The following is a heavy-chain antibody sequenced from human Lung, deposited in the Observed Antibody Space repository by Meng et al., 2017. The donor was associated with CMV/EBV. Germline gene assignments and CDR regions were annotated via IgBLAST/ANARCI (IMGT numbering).Heavy chain of an antibody. Sequence: SETLSLXCIVTGDSISSSSGYYWVWIRQPPGKGLEWIGAIYYIGDTYYNWSLGGRLTISVDTSKNQFSLQVTSVTAADTAIYYCARLQYNWNCLYVWGHGXTVTVSS. D-gene: IGHD1-1*01. J-gene: IGHJ6*02. V-gene: IGHV4-39*01. CDR2: IYYIGDT. CDR3: ARLQYNWNCLYV. CDR1: GDSISSSSGYY.